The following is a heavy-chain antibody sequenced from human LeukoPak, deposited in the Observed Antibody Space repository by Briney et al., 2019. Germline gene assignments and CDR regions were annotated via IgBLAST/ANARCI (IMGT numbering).Heavy chain of an antibody. CDR3: AKHDSSSDF. CDR2: IRSDGSDR. J-gene: IGHJ4*02. D-gene: IGHD3-22*01. CDR1: GFIFSNYG. Sequence: SGGSPRLSCAASGFIFSNYGMHWVRQPPGKGLEWVAFIRSDGSDRYYAASVKGRFTISRDNSKNTLWLQMNSLRAEDTAVYYCAKHDSSSDFWGQGTLVTVSS. V-gene: IGHV3-30*02.